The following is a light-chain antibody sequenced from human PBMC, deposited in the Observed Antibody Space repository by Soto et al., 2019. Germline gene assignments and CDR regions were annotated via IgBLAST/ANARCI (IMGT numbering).Light chain of an antibody. CDR3: MQALQTPRT. J-gene: IGKJ2*01. CDR1: QSLLHINGHMY. V-gene: IGKV2-28*01. CDR2: LGS. Sequence: DIVMTQSPLSLPVTPGEPASISCRSSQSLLHINGHMYLDWFLQKPGQPPQLLIYLGSNRASGVPDRFRGSGSGTDFTLKISRVEAEDVGVYYCMQALQTPRTFGQGTKVEIK.